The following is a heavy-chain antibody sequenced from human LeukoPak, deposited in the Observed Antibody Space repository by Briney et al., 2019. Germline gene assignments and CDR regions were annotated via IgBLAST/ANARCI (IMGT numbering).Heavy chain of an antibody. CDR2: ISSSGSTI. V-gene: IGHV3-48*03. Sequence: WGSLRLSCAASGITFSSYEMNWVRQAPGKGLEWVPYISSSGSTIYYADSVKGRFTISRDNAKNSLYLQMNSLRAEDTAVYYSARVVGGTQWLRGEGWFDPWGQGTLVTVSS. D-gene: IGHD5-12*01. CDR1: GITFSSYE. CDR3: ARVVGGTQWLRGEGWFDP. J-gene: IGHJ5*02.